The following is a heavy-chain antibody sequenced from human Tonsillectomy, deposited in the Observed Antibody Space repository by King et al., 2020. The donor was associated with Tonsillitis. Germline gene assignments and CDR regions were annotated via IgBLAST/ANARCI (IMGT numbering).Heavy chain of an antibody. CDR3: ARDLAKGITSGVDDAFCF. D-gene: IGHD1-14*01. V-gene: IGHV1-69*18. CDR1: GGTFNSYA. Sequence: VQLVESGAEVKKPGSSVNVSCKASGGTFNSYAITWVRQAPGQGLEWMGRIIPIFGTAKYAQKFQGRLTITADESTNTAYMELSSLRSEDTAVYYCARDLAKGITSGVDDAFCFWGQGTMVTVSS. J-gene: IGHJ3*01. CDR2: IIPIFGTA.